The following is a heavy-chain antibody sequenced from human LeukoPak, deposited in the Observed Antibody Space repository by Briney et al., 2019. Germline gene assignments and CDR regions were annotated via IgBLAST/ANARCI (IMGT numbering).Heavy chain of an antibody. Sequence: SGPTLVKPTQTLTLTCTFSGFSLTTSGVGVGWIRQPPGKALEWLALIYWDGDGRYSPSLRSRLTITKDTSKNQVVLTMTNMDPVDTATYYCAHTVGMYCSGTSCRFYYFDYWGQGTLVAVSS. CDR2: IYWDGDG. CDR1: GFSLTTSGVG. CDR3: AHTVGMYCSGTSCRFYYFDY. D-gene: IGHD2-2*01. V-gene: IGHV2-5*02. J-gene: IGHJ4*02.